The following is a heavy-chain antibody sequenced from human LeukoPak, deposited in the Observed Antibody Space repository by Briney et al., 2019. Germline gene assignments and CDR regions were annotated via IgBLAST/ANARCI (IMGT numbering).Heavy chain of an antibody. CDR1: GFTFSSYS. Sequence: GGPLRLSCAASGFTFSSYSMNWVRQAPGKGLEWVSSISSSSSYIYYADSVKGRFTISRDNAKNSLYLQMNSLRAEDTAVYYCARTPWGSDAFDIWGQGTMVTVSP. V-gene: IGHV3-21*01. J-gene: IGHJ3*02. D-gene: IGHD3-16*01. CDR3: ARTPWGSDAFDI. CDR2: ISSSSSYI.